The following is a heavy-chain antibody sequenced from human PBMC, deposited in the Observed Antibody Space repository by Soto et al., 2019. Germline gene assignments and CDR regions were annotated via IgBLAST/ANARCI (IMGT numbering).Heavy chain of an antibody. Sequence: SETLSLTCSLSGPSIGGKSDSWGWLRQPPGKGLEWIGTFYYSENTYYNPSLKSRVTISVDTSKNQFSLKLSSVTAADTAVYYCAKLAGYCSGNSCHGDYAMDVWGQGTTVTVSS. V-gene: IGHV4-39*01. CDR2: FYYSENT. J-gene: IGHJ6*02. CDR3: AKLAGYCSGNSCHGDYAMDV. CDR1: GPSIGGKSDS. D-gene: IGHD2-2*01.